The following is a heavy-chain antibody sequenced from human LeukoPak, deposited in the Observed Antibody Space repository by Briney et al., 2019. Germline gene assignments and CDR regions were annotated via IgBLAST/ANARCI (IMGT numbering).Heavy chain of an antibody. J-gene: IGHJ6*03. Sequence: GASVKVSCKASGYSFTGYYMHWVRQAPGQGLEWMGWINPNTGGTNYAQKFQGRVTMTRDTSITTAYMELTWLGSDDTAVYYCARAHWGYGDHHSDYYNYYMDGWGTGTTVTVSS. CDR3: ARAHWGYGDHHSDYYNYYMDG. V-gene: IGHV1-2*02. D-gene: IGHD4-17*01. CDR1: GYSFTGYY. CDR2: INPNTGGT.